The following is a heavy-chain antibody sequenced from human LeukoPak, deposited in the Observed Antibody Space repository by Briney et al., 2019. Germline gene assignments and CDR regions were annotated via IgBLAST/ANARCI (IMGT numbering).Heavy chain of an antibody. J-gene: IGHJ3*02. CDR2: IYYSGST. D-gene: IGHD2-2*01. CDR3: ASRVGYCSSTSCPRLNAFDI. Sequence: SETLSLTCTVSGGSISSYYWSWIRQPPGKGLEWIGYIYYSGSTNYNPSLKSRVTISVDTSKNQFSLKLSSVTAADTAVYYCASRVGYCSSTSCPRLNAFDIWGQGTMVTVSS. CDR1: GGSISSYY. V-gene: IGHV4-59*08.